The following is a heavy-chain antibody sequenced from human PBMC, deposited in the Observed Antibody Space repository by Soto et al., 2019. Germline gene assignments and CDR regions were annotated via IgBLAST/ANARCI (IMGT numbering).Heavy chain of an antibody. CDR2: IHHSGST. V-gene: IGHV4-39*07. J-gene: IGHJ6*02. D-gene: IGHD6-13*01. Sequence: SETLSLTCTVSGGSISSGGYYWSWIRQHPGKGLEWIGEIHHSGSTNYNPSLKSRVTFSIDTSKNQFSLTVNSVTAADTAVYYCARYSSNWFQTEGMDVWGQGTTVTVSS. CDR3: ARYSSNWFQTEGMDV. CDR1: GGSISSGGYY.